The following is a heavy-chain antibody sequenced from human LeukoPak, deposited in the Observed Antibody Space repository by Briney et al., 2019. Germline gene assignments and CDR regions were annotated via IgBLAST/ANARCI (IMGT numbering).Heavy chain of an antibody. J-gene: IGHJ3*02. Sequence: SETLSLTCTVSGGSISGSTSYWSWIRQPPGKGLEWIGYIYYSGSTNYNPSLKSRVTISVDTSKNQFSLKLSSVTAADMAVYYCARDTGRDRGIVDAFDIWGQGTMVTVSS. D-gene: IGHD2-21*01. CDR1: GGSISGSTSY. CDR3: ARDTGRDRGIVDAFDI. V-gene: IGHV4-61*01. CDR2: IYYSGST.